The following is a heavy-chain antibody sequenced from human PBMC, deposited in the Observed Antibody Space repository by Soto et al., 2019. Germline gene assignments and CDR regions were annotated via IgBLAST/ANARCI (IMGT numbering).Heavy chain of an antibody. Sequence: ASVKVSCKASGYTFTGYYMHWVRQAPGQGLEWMGWINPNSGGTNYAQKFQGWVTMTRDTSISTAYMEVSRLRSDDTAVYYCARGLTGDEVYAFDIWGQGTMVTVSS. CDR3: ARGLTGDEVYAFDI. CDR2: INPNSGGT. CDR1: GYTFTGYY. J-gene: IGHJ3*02. D-gene: IGHD7-27*01. V-gene: IGHV1-2*04.